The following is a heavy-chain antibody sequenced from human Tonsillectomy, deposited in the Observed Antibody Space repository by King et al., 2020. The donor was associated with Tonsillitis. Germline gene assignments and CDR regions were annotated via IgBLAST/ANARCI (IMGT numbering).Heavy chain of an antibody. V-gene: IGHV3-21*01. Sequence: VQLVESGGGLVKPGGSLRLSCAASEFTFSSYSMNWVRKAQGKGLEWVSYISSSSSYIYYADSVKGRFTISRDNTKNSLYLQMNSLRAEDTAVYYCARGSLGSRTWYFDYWGQGTLVTVSS. CDR1: EFTFSSYS. D-gene: IGHD2-2*01. J-gene: IGHJ4*02. CDR3: ARGSLGSRTWYFDY. CDR2: ISSSSSYI.